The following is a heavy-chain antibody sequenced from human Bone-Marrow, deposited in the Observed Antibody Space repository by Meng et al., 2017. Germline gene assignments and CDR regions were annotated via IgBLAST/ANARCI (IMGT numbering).Heavy chain of an antibody. CDR1: GFTFSSYE. D-gene: IGHD3-3*01. Sequence: GGSLRLSRAASGFTFSSYEMNWVRQAPGKGLEWVSYISSSGSTIYYADSVKGRFTISRDNAKNSLYLQMNSLRAEDTAVYYCARNYDFWSGYWDSSYYYYGMDVWGQGTTVTVSS. CDR2: ISSSGSTI. V-gene: IGHV3-48*03. CDR3: ARNYDFWSGYWDSSYYYYGMDV. J-gene: IGHJ6*02.